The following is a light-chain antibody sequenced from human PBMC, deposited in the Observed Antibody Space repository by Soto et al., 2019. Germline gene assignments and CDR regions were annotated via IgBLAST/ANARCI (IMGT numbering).Light chain of an antibody. CDR3: QQYGSSPRT. J-gene: IGKJ1*01. V-gene: IGKV3-20*01. Sequence: EIVLTQSTGTLSLSPGERATLSCRASQSVSSSYLAWYQQKPGQAPRLLIYGASSRATGIPDRFSGSGSGTDFTLTISRLEPEDFAVYYCQQYGSSPRTFAQGTKVEIK. CDR1: QSVSSSY. CDR2: GAS.